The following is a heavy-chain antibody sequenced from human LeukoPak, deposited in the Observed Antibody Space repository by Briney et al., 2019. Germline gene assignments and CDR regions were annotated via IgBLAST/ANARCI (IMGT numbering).Heavy chain of an antibody. CDR2: ISDSSTTI. D-gene: IGHD2/OR15-2a*01. CDR3: ARGKTSQNIVTRKTYNWFDP. V-gene: IGHV3-48*01. Sequence: GSLRLSCAASGFTFSSYNMNWVRQAPGKGLEWVSYISDSSTTIYYADSVKGRFTISRDNAKNSLYLQMKSLRAEDTAVYYCARGKTSQNIVTRKTYNWFDPWGQGTLVTVSS. J-gene: IGHJ5*02. CDR1: GFTFSSYN.